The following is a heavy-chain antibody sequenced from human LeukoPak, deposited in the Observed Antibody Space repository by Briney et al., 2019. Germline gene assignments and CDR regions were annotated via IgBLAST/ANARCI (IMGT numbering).Heavy chain of an antibody. D-gene: IGHD3-22*01. J-gene: IGHJ3*02. Sequence: ASVKVSCKASGYTFTSYGISWVRQALGQGLEWMGWISAYNGNTNYAQKLQGRVTMTTDTSTSTAYMELRSLRSDDTAVYYCARDYRKSNYYDSSGYLTDAFDIWGQGTMVTVSS. CDR1: GYTFTSYG. CDR3: ARDYRKSNYYDSSGYLTDAFDI. CDR2: ISAYNGNT. V-gene: IGHV1-18*01.